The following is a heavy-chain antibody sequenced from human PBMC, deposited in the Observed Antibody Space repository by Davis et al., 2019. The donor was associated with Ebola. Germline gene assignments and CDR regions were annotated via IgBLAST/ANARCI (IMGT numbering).Heavy chain of an antibody. Sequence: PSETLSLTCTVSGGSISSYYWSWIRQPPGKGLEWIGYIYYSGSTNYNPSLKSRVTISVDTSKNQFSLKLSSVTAADTAVYYCARDLPYCSSTSCYPRWIGMDVWGQGTTVTVSS. CDR3: ARDLPYCSSTSCYPRWIGMDV. CDR1: GGSISSYY. D-gene: IGHD2-2*01. V-gene: IGHV4-59*01. J-gene: IGHJ6*02. CDR2: IYYSGST.